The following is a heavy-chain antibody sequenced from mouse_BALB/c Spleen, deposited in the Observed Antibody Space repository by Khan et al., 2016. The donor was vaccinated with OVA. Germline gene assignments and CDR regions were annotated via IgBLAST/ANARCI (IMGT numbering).Heavy chain of an antibody. Sequence: VQLQQSGVERVKPGASVKLSCKASGYTFTSYYMYWVKQRPGQGLEWIGEINPSDGDTNFNEKFKSKATLTVDKSSSTVYMQLSSLTSEDSAVYYCTRSRYGTFAYWGQGTLVTVPA. CDR3: TRSRYGTFAY. CDR2: INPSDGDT. V-gene: IGHV1S81*02. J-gene: IGHJ3*01. D-gene: IGHD2-1*01. CDR1: GYTFTSYY.